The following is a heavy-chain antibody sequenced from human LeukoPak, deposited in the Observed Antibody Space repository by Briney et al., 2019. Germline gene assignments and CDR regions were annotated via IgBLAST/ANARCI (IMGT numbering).Heavy chain of an antibody. CDR1: GFTFSSYG. CDR2: IWYGGSNK. Sequence: GGSLRLSCAASGFTFSSYGMHWVRQAPGKGLEWVAVIWYGGSNKYYADSVKGRFTISRDNSKNTLYLQMNSLRAEDTAVYYCGSGSTWLPRGQGTLVTVSS. D-gene: IGHD6-13*01. CDR3: GSGSTWLP. V-gene: IGHV3-33*08. J-gene: IGHJ4*02.